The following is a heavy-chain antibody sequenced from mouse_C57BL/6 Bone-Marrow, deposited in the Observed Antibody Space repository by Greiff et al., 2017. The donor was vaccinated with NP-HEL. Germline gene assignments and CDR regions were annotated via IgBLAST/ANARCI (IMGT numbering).Heavy chain of an antibody. V-gene: IGHV2-2*01. D-gene: IGHD1-1*01. CDR3: ARNQGGNYYGSSYYFDY. CDR2: IWSGGST. J-gene: IGHJ2*01. CDR1: GFSLTSYG. Sequence: VMLVESGPGLVQPSQSLSITCTVSGFSLTSYGVHWVRQSPGKGLEWLGVIWSGGSTDYNAAFISRLSISKDNSKSQVFFKMNSLQADDTAIYYCARNQGGNYYGSSYYFDYWGQGTTLTVSS.